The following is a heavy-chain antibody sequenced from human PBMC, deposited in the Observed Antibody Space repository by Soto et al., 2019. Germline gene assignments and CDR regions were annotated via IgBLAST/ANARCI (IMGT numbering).Heavy chain of an antibody. CDR1: GYTFSDFD. J-gene: IGHJ6*02. CDR2: MNAKSGDT. D-gene: IGHD3-16*01. Sequence: GASVKVYCKAAGYTFSDFDVNWLRQASGQGPEWMGWMNAKSGDTFFAQRFQGKFNMTWDTSLSTAYMEVGSLTSDDTAIYFCARGNPFNYAGFDVWGQGTTVTVSS. CDR3: ARGNPFNYAGFDV. V-gene: IGHV1-8*01.